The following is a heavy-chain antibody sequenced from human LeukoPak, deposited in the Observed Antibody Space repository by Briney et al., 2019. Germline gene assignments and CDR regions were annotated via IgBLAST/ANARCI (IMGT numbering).Heavy chain of an antibody. D-gene: IGHD3-10*01. CDR1: GYSFTSYW. CDR2: IYPGDSDT. Sequence: GESLKISCKGSGYSFTSYWIGWVRQMPGKGLEWMGIIYPGDSDTRYSPSFQGQVTISADKSISTAYLQWSSLKASDTAMYYCARSQWFGELVGAFDIWGQGTMVTVSS. J-gene: IGHJ3*02. CDR3: ARSQWFGELVGAFDI. V-gene: IGHV5-51*01.